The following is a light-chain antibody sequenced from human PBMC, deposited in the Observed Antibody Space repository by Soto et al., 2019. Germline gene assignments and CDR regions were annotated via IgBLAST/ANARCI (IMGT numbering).Light chain of an antibody. CDR3: FSYAGNPYD. V-gene: IGLV2-23*01. CDR2: EGS. J-gene: IGLJ1*01. Sequence: QSALTQPASVSGSPGQSIAISCTGTSSDVGSYNSVSWYQQHPGKAPKLMIYEGSKRPSGVPDRFSGSKSGITASLTISGLQAEEEADYYCFSYAGNPYDFGARTKVTVL. CDR1: SSDVGSYNS.